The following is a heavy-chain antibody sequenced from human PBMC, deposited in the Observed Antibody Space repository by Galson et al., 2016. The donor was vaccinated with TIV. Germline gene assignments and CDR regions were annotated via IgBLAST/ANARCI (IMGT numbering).Heavy chain of an antibody. D-gene: IGHD3-10*02. V-gene: IGHV2-5*02. CDR1: GFSLITNGVG. CDR2: IYWDDDE. CDR3: VHLPNMFYYGMDV. J-gene: IGHJ6*02. Sequence: PALVKPTQTLTLTCTFSGFSLITNGVGVGWVRQPPGKALEWLAHIYWDDDERYSPSLKRRLTITKDTSKNQVVLRMTNMDPMDTATYYCVHLPNMFYYGMDVWGQGTTVTVSS.